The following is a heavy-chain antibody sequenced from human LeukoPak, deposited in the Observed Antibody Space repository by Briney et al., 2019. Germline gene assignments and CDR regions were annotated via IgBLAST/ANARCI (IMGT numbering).Heavy chain of an antibody. CDR2: IYHSGST. Sequence: SETLSLTCAVSGYSISSGYYWGWIRPPPGKGLEWIGRIYHSGSTYYNPSLKSRVTISVDPSKNQFSLKLSSVTAGDTAVYYCARGTTFFDYWGQGTLVTVSS. D-gene: IGHD1-1*01. CDR1: GYSISSGYY. CDR3: ARGTTFFDY. V-gene: IGHV4-38-2*01. J-gene: IGHJ4*02.